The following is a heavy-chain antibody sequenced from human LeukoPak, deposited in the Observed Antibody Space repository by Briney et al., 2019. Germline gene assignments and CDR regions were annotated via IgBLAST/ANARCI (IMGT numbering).Heavy chain of an antibody. CDR3: ARPTQEGYSSSFYDC. CDR2: INPSGGST. Sequence: ASVKVSCKASGYTFTSYYMHWVRQAPGQGLEWMGIINPSGGSTSYAQKFQGRVTMTRDTSTSTVYMELSSLRSEDTAVYYCARPTQEGYSSSFYDCWGQGTLATVSS. CDR1: GYTFTSYY. D-gene: IGHD6-13*01. V-gene: IGHV1-46*01. J-gene: IGHJ4*02.